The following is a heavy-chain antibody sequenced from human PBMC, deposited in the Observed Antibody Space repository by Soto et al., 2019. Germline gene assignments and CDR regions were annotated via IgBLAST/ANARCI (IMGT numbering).Heavy chain of an antibody. CDR2: VTGNADKT. D-gene: IGHD2-2*01. CDR3: ARDCSSSSCSVWKY. J-gene: IGHJ4*02. V-gene: IGHV3-23*01. Sequence: EVQLLESGGGLVQPGGSLRLSCAASGFSFSNYAMTWVRQAPGEGLEWVSGVTGNADKTYYADSVKGRFTIFRDNSKNTLYLQMNSLRAEDTAIYYCARDCSSSSCSVWKYWGQGVLVTVSS. CDR1: GFSFSNYA.